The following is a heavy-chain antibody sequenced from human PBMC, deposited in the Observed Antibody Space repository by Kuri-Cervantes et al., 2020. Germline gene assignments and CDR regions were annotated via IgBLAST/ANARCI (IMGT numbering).Heavy chain of an antibody. Sequence: GESLKISCAASGFTFSSYAMHWVRQAPGKGLEWVAVISYDGSNKYYADSVKGRFTISRDNSKNTLYLQMNSLRAEDTAVYYCARDPSSGWYFDLWGRGTLVTVSS. J-gene: IGHJ2*01. CDR2: ISYDGSNK. CDR1: GFTFSSYA. CDR3: ARDPSSGWYFDL. D-gene: IGHD6-19*01. V-gene: IGHV3-30-3*01.